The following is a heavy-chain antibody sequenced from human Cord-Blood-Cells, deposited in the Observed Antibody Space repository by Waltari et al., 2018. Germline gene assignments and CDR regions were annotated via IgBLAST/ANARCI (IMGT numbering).Heavy chain of an antibody. CDR2: IYYSGST. CDR3: ARAQGGSGAFDI. Sequence: QVQLQESGPGLVKPSQTLSLTCTVSGGSISSGGYYWRWIRQHPGKGLEWIGYIYYSGSTYYNPSLKSRVTISVDTSKNQFSLKLSSVTAADTAVYYCARAQGGSGAFDIWGQGTMVTVSS. J-gene: IGHJ3*02. D-gene: IGHD3-16*01. CDR1: GGSISSGGYY. V-gene: IGHV4-31*03.